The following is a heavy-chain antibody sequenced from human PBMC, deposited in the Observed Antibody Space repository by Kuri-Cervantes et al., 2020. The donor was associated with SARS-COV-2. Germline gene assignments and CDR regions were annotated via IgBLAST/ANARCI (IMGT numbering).Heavy chain of an antibody. CDR2: INHSGST. CDR3: ARDPGGYYDILTGYNYNWFDP. Sequence: SQTLSLTCAVYGGSFSGYYWSWIRQPPGKGLEWIGEINHSGSTNYNPSLKSRVTISVDTSKNQFSLKLSSVTAADTAVYYCARDPGGYYDILTGYNYNWFDPWGQGTLVTVSS. J-gene: IGHJ5*02. CDR1: GGSFSGYY. D-gene: IGHD3-9*01. V-gene: IGHV4-34*01.